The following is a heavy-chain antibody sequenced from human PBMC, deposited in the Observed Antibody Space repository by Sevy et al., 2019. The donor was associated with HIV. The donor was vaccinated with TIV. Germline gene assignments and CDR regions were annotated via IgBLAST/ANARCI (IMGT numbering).Heavy chain of an antibody. CDR3: ASQERGYSGYDSDY. V-gene: IGHV3-21*01. D-gene: IGHD5-12*01. J-gene: IGHJ4*02. CDR1: GFTFSTYS. Sequence: GGSLRLSCAASGFTFSTYSMNWVRQAPGKGLEWISSVSSSSTYIYYAESVKGRFTISRDNSKNTLYLQMNSLRAEDTAVYYCASQERGYSGYDSDYWGQGTLVTVSS. CDR2: VSSSSTYI.